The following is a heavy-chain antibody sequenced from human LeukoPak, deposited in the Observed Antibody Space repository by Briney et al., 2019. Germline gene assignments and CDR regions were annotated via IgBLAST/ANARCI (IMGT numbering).Heavy chain of an antibody. CDR1: GGSISSYY. CDR3: ARDRRCSSTSCYYESYNWFDP. J-gene: IGHJ5*02. V-gene: IGHV4-4*07. Sequence: SETLSLTCTVSGGSISSYYWSWIRQPAGKGLEWIGRIYTSGSTNYNPSLKSRVTMPVDTSKNQFSLKLSSVTAADTAVYYCARDRRCSSTSCYYESYNWFDPWGQGTLVTVSS. CDR2: IYTSGST. D-gene: IGHD2-2*01.